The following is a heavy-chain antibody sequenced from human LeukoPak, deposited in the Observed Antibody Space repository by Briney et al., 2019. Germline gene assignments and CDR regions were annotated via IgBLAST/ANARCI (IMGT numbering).Heavy chain of an antibody. CDR1: GGSISSGSYY. J-gene: IGHJ5*02. D-gene: IGHD3-10*01. CDR2: IYYSGST. Sequence: SQTLSLTCTVSGGSISSGSYYWSWIRQPAGKGLEWIGYIYYSGSTNYNPSLKSRVTISVDTSKNQFSLKLSSVTAADTAVYYCARGSADFRLVWFDPWGQGTLVTVSS. CDR3: ARGSADFRLVWFDP. V-gene: IGHV4-61*10.